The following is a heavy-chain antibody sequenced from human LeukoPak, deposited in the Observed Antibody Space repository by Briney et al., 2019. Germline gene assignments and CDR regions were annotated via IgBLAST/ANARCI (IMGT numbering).Heavy chain of an antibody. CDR2: IKQDGSEK. J-gene: IGHJ6*03. V-gene: IGHV3-7*01. Sequence: PGGSLRLSCAASEFTVSVNYMSWVRQAPGKGLEWVANIKQDGSEKYYVDSVKGRFTISRDNAKNSLYLQMNSLRAEDTAVYYCASRYSSSWYYYYYYMDVWGKGTTVTVSS. CDR1: EFTVSVNY. CDR3: ASRYSSSWYYYYYYMDV. D-gene: IGHD6-13*01.